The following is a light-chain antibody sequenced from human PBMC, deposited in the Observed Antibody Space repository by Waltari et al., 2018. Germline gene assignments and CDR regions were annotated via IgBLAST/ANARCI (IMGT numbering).Light chain of an antibody. CDR1: QSVGRF. Sequence: EIVLAQYPATQSFSPGERATLSCRSSQSVGRFLTWYQRKPGQAPRLLIYDAFDWATGTPARFSGSGSGTDFTLTISSLEPEDFAVYYCQHRGNWPLLAFGQGTRLEIK. CDR2: DAF. V-gene: IGKV3-11*01. J-gene: IGKJ5*01. CDR3: QHRGNWPLLA.